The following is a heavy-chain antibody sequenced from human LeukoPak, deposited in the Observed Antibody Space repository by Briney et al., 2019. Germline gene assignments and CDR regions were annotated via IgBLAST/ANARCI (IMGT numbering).Heavy chain of an antibody. D-gene: IGHD6-6*01. CDR3: ARGRRRYSSSGSGY. Sequence: ASVTVSCKASGYTFTSYDINWVRQAAGQGLEWMGWMNPNSGNTGYAQKFQGRVTMTRNTSISTAYMELSSLRSEDTAVYYCARGRRRYSSSGSGYWGQGTLVTVSS. CDR1: GYTFTSYD. CDR2: MNPNSGNT. V-gene: IGHV1-8*01. J-gene: IGHJ4*02.